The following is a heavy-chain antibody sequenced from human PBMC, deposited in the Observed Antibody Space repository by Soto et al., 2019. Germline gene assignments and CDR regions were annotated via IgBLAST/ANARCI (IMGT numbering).Heavy chain of an antibody. CDR3: ATYESNGYYYPPGVDP. J-gene: IGHJ5*02. Sequence: GGSLRLSCSESGFSLSRYSMHWVRQPPGKGLDCVAVISYDGSNKYYADTEKGRFTISRDNSKNTLYLQMNSLRAEDTAVYYCATYESNGYYYPPGVDPWGQGTLVTVSS. V-gene: IGHV3-30-3*02. CDR1: GFSLSRYS. CDR2: ISYDGSNK. D-gene: IGHD3-22*01.